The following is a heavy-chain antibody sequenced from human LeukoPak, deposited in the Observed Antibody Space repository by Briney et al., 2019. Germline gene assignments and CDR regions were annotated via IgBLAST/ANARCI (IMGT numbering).Heavy chain of an antibody. CDR1: GFTFSSYW. CDR3: ASAIPVVPAATGSYYFDY. D-gene: IGHD2-2*01. Sequence: GGSLRLSCAASGFTFSSYWMSWVRQAPGKGLEWVANIKQDGSEKYYVDSVRGRFTICRDNSKNTLYLQMNSLRAEDTAVYYCASAIPVVPAATGSYYFDYWGQGTLVTVSS. J-gene: IGHJ4*02. CDR2: IKQDGSEK. V-gene: IGHV3-7*01.